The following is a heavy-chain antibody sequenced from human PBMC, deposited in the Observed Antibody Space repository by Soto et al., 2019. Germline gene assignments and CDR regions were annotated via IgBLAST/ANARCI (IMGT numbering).Heavy chain of an antibody. V-gene: IGHV1-2*02. CDR3: ARARHVVLMVYADYYGMDV. Sequence: ASVKVSCKASGYTFTGYYMHWVRQAPGQGLEWMGWINPNSGGTNYAQKFQGRVTMTRDTSISTAYMELSRLRSDDTAVYYCARARHVVLMVYADYYGMDVWGQGTTVTVSS. CDR1: GYTFTGYY. J-gene: IGHJ6*02. CDR2: INPNSGGT. D-gene: IGHD2-8*01.